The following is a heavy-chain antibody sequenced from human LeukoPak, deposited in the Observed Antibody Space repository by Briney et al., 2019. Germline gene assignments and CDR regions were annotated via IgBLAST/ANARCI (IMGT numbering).Heavy chain of an antibody. J-gene: IGHJ4*02. Sequence: GRSLRLSCAASGFTFSSYGMHWVRPAPGKGLEWVAVVSYDGNNKYYADSVKGRFTISRDNSKNTLYLQMNSLRPEDTAVYYCAKDLTYYYDISGSYYGYYFDYWGQGTLVTVSS. CDR1: GFTFSSYG. V-gene: IGHV3-30*18. CDR3: AKDLTYYYDISGSYYGYYFDY. D-gene: IGHD3-22*01. CDR2: VSYDGNNK.